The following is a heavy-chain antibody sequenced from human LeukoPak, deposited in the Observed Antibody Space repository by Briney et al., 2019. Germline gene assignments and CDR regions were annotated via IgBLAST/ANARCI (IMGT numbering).Heavy chain of an antibody. CDR1: GFTFSDYY. J-gene: IGHJ4*02. V-gene: IGHV3-11*04. CDR3: ARFSDVPYFDY. CDR2: ISSSGSTI. D-gene: IGHD3-3*02. Sequence: GGSLRLSCAASGFTFSDYYMSWIRQAPGKGLEWVSYISSSGSTIYYADSVKGRFTISRDNAKNSLYLHMNSLRADDTAVYYCARFSDVPYFDYWGQGTLVTVSS.